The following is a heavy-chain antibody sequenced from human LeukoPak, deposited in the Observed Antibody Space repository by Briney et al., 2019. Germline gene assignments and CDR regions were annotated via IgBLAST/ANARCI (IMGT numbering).Heavy chain of an antibody. J-gene: IGHJ4*02. V-gene: IGHV3-7*02. D-gene: IGHD6-19*01. CDR2: INQDGSVK. CDR3: ASMSRGSGWYV. CDR1: GFIFTTYW. Sequence: GGSLRLSCAASGFIFTTYWMSWVRQTPGKGLEWVANINQDGSVKNFVDSLKGRFTISRDNAKNSLYLQMNSLRAEDTAVYYCASMSRGSGWYVRGQGTLVTVSS.